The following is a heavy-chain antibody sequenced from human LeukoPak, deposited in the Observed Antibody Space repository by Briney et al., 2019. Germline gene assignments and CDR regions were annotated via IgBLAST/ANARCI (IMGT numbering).Heavy chain of an antibody. Sequence: GGSLRLSCAASGLTFSSYAMHWVRQAPGKGLEYVSAISSTGTSTYYANSVKGRLTISRDNSKNTLYLQMGSLRGEDMAVYYCARVGKTSSAYWGQGTLVTVSS. CDR3: ARVGKTSSAY. J-gene: IGHJ4*02. CDR2: ISSTGTST. CDR1: GLTFSSYA. V-gene: IGHV3-64*01.